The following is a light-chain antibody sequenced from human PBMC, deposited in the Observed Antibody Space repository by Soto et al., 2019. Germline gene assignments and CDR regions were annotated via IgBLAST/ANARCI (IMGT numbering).Light chain of an antibody. CDR2: GAS. V-gene: IGKV3-15*01. Sequence: EIVLTQSLAILSVSSGASATLSCRASHSVSSNLAWYQQKPGQAPRLLIYGASTRATGIPARFSGSGSGTEFTLTISSLQSEDFAVYYCQQYNNWPPVTFGQGTKVDIK. CDR1: HSVSSN. J-gene: IGKJ1*01. CDR3: QQYNNWPPVT.